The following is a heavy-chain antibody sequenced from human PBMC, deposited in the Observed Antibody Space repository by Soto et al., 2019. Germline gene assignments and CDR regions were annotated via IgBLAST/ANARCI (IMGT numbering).Heavy chain of an antibody. CDR2: ISGSGGST. CDR1: GFTFSSYA. D-gene: IGHD3-3*01. Sequence: GGSLRLSCAASGFTFSSYAMSWVRQAPGKGLEWVSAISGSGGSTYYADSVKGRFTISRDNSKNTLYLQMNSLRAEDTAVYYCAKDPQRFLEWLPNYYYGMDVWGQGTTVTVSS. V-gene: IGHV3-23*01. CDR3: AKDPQRFLEWLPNYYYGMDV. J-gene: IGHJ6*02.